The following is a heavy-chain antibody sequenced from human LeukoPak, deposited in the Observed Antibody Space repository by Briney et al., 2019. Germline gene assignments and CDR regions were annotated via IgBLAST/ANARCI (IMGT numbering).Heavy chain of an antibody. D-gene: IGHD7-27*01. CDR1: GGSISSSSYY. Sequence: SETLSLTCTVSGGSISSSSYYWGWIRQPPGKGLEWIGYIYYSGSTNYNPSLKSRVTISVDTPKNQFSLKLTSVTAADTAVYYCATGDALDGFDFWGRGTLVTVSS. CDR3: ATGDALDGFDF. V-gene: IGHV4-61*05. J-gene: IGHJ4*02. CDR2: IYYSGST.